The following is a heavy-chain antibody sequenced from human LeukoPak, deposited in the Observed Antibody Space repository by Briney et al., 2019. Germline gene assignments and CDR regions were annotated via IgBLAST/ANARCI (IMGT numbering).Heavy chain of an antibody. J-gene: IGHJ6*02. CDR1: EFTFSSYA. V-gene: IGHV3-23*01. Sequence: GGSLRLSCAASEFTFSSYAMSWVRQAPGKGLEWVSAISGSGGSTYYADSVKGRFTISRDNSKNTLYLQMNSLRAEDTAVYYCARERPVGANYYYYGMDVWGPGTTVTVSS. D-gene: IGHD1-26*01. CDR2: ISGSGGST. CDR3: ARERPVGANYYYYGMDV.